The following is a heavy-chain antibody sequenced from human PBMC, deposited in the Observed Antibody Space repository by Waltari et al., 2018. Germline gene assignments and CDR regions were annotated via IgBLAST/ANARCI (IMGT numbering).Heavy chain of an antibody. J-gene: IGHJ3*02. CDR2: ISHSGST. D-gene: IGHD3-3*01. Sequence: QVHLQESGPGLVKPSGALSLTCAVSGDSIRNHNWWTWVRQPPGKGLEWIGEISHSGSTNYNPSLKGRITMSLDESENQFSLRLTSVAAADTAVYYCARRKYHDFWSVYSNDDTFHIWGPGTMVTVSS. CDR1: GDSIRNHNW. V-gene: IGHV4-4*02. CDR3: ARRKYHDFWSVYSNDDTFHI.